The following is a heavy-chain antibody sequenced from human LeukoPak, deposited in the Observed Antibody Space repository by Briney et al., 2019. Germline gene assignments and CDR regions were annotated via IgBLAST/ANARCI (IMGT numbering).Heavy chain of an antibody. CDR1: GFTLSSYN. J-gene: IGHJ5*02. CDR3: ARAGPPAFDP. Sequence: GGSLRLSCAASGFTLSSYNMNWVRQAPGKGLEWVSYISYSGSTTSYADSVKGRFTISRDNAKNSLYLQMNSLRAEDTAVYYCARAGPPAFDPWGQGTLVTVSS. V-gene: IGHV3-48*04. CDR2: ISYSGSTT.